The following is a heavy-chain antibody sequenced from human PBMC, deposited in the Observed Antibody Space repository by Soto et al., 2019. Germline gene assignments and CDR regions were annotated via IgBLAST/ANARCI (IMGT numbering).Heavy chain of an antibody. CDR1: GFTFSSYG. V-gene: IGHV3-30*18. J-gene: IGHJ6*02. Sequence: GGSLRLSCAASGFTFSSYGMHWVRQAPGKGLEWVAVISYDGSNKYYADSVKGRFTISRDNSKNTLYLQMNSLRAEDTAVYYCAKDADSSSWYFSYGMDVWGQGTTVTVSS. D-gene: IGHD6-13*01. CDR3: AKDADSSSWYFSYGMDV. CDR2: ISYDGSNK.